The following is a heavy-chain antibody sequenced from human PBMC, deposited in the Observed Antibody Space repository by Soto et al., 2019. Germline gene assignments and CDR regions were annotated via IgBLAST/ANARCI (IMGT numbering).Heavy chain of an antibody. D-gene: IGHD6-6*01. CDR3: ARTAARRGFDY. CDR1: GFTFSSYS. J-gene: IGHJ4*02. CDR2: ISSSSSTI. V-gene: IGHV3-48*01. Sequence: PGGSLRLSCAASGFTFSSYSMNWVRQAPGKGLEWVSYISSSSSTIYYADSVKGRFTISRDNAKNSLYLQMNSLRAEDTAVYYCARTAARRGFDYWGQGTLVTVSS.